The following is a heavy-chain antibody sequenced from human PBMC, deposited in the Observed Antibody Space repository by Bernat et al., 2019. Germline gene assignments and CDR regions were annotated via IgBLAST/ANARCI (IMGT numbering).Heavy chain of an antibody. D-gene: IGHD6-13*01. CDR2: ISGSGGST. V-gene: IGHV3-23*04. CDR1: GFTFSSYA. CDR3: AKGWGRAAAGPYYYYGMDV. J-gene: IGHJ6*02. Sequence: EVQLVESGGGLVQPGGSLRLSCAASGFTFSSYAKSWVRQAPGKGLEWVSAISGSGGSTYYADSVKGRFTISRDNSKNTLYLQMNSLRAEDTAVYYCAKGWGRAAAGPYYYYGMDVWGQGTTVTVSS.